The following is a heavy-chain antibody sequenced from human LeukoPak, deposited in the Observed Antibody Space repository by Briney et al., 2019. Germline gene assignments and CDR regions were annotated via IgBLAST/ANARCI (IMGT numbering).Heavy chain of an antibody. V-gene: IGHV3-23*01. Sequence: GGSLRLSCAASGFTFSSYAISWVRQAPGKGLEWVSAISGSGGSTYYADSVKGRFTISRDNSKNTLYLQMNSLRAEDTAVYYFAKVPERGCLDYWGQGTLVTVSS. J-gene: IGHJ4*02. CDR3: AKVPERGCLDY. D-gene: IGHD1-14*01. CDR1: GFTFSSYA. CDR2: ISGSGGST.